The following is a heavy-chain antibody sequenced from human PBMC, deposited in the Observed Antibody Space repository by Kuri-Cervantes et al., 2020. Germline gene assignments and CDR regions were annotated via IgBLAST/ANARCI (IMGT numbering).Heavy chain of an antibody. J-gene: IGHJ4*02. CDR2: IFYSGST. CDR1: GGSISTSSSY. CDR3: ARENGYSGYGVYNY. Sequence: SETLSLTCTVSGGSISTSSSYWGWIRQPPGKGLEWIGSIFYSGSTYYNPSLKSRVTISVDTSKNQFSLKLSSVTAADTAVYYCARENGYSGYGVYNYWGQGTLVTVSS. D-gene: IGHD5-12*01. V-gene: IGHV4-39*07.